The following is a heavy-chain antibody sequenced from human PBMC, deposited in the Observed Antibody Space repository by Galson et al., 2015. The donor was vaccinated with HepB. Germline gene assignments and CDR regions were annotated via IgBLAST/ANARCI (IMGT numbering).Heavy chain of an antibody. CDR3: ARAAIIVVLGSSYYGVDV. V-gene: IGHV6-1*01. J-gene: IGHJ6*02. Sequence: CAISGDSVSSNSAAWNWIRQSPSRGLEWLGRTYYRSKWYLDYAISVKSRITINPDTSKNQFSLQLNSVTPEDTAVYYCARAAIIVVLGSSYYGVDVWGQGTTVTVSS. CDR2: TYYRSKWYL. D-gene: IGHD2-15*01. CDR1: GDSVSSNSAA.